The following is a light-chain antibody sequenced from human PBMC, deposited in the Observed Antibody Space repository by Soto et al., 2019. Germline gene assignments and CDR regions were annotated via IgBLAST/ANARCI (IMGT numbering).Light chain of an antibody. CDR3: QQYGSSPIT. J-gene: IGKJ5*01. CDR1: QSVSSIY. CDR2: GAS. V-gene: IGKV3-20*01. Sequence: EIVLTQSPGTLSLSAGERATLSCRASQSVSSIYLAWYQQKPGQAPRLLINGASSRAIGIPARFSGSGSGMDFTLTITRLEPEDFAVYYCQQYGSSPITFGQGTRLDIK.